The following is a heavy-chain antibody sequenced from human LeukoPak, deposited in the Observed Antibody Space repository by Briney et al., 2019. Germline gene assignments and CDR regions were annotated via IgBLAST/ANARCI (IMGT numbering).Heavy chain of an antibody. D-gene: IGHD7-27*01. CDR2: VSYDGSNK. CDR1: GFTFSSYA. V-gene: IGHV3-30-3*01. CDR3: ATIGDRRTGELYRIDY. Sequence: PGGSLRLSCAASGFTFSSYAMHWVRQATGRGLECVAVVSYDGSNKYYADSVKGRFTISRDNSKNTLYLQMNSLRAEDAAVYYCATIGDRRTGELYRIDYWGQGTLVTVSS. J-gene: IGHJ4*02.